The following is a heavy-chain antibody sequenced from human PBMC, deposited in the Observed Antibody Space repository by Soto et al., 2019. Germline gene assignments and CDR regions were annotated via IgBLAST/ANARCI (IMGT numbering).Heavy chain of an antibody. CDR2: IDDSGKV. J-gene: IGHJ4*02. D-gene: IGHD3-22*01. CDR1: GGSISGSPYS. V-gene: IGHV4-39*02. CDR3: AIPPPIEVAGPDY. Sequence: SETLSLTCTVSGGSISGSPYSWAGIRQPPGKGLDWIGSIDDSGKVYYNPSLTDRATHLVDTCKNRLSPNLNSVTAADSAVYYCAIPPPIEVAGPDYWGQGTLVTVSS.